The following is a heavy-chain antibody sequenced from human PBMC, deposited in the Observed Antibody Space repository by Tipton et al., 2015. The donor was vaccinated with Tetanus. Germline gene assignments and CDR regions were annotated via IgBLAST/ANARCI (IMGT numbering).Heavy chain of an antibody. CDR3: ARRRTNTNLFFWFES. V-gene: IGHV5-51*01. CDR1: GYSFPHYY. J-gene: IGHJ5*01. CDR2: IHPGDSDI. D-gene: IGHD1/OR15-1a*01. Sequence: QLVQSGAEVKKPGESLKISCQASGYSFPHYYIAWVRHMPGKGLEWMGTIHPGDSDIQYSPSFRGQVAISADKSVNTPYLQWSSLKASDTGVYYCARRRTNTNLFFWFESWGQGTQVTVSS.